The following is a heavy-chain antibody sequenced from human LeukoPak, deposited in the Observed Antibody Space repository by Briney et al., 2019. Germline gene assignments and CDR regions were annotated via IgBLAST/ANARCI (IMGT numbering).Heavy chain of an antibody. CDR3: ARGEDVSGYRTDC. CDR1: GGSISSHSYY. V-gene: IGHV4-39*02. J-gene: IGHJ4*02. D-gene: IGHD3-3*01. Sequence: SETLSLTCSVSGGSISSHSYYWGWVRQPPGKGLEWIGCIYYTGSTYDNPSLKSRVTLSVDTSKNQFSLKLSSVTAADTAIYYCARGEDVSGYRTDCWGQGTLVTVSS. CDR2: IYYTGST.